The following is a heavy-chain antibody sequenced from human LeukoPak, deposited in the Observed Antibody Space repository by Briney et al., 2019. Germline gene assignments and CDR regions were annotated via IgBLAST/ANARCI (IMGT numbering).Heavy chain of an antibody. CDR2: ISADGGST. CDR1: GFTFSTYA. Sequence: PGGSLRLPCAASGFTFSTYALGWVRQAPGKGLEWVSLISADGGSTFSADSVKGRFSISRDNSKNSLYLQMNSLRSEDTAMYYCAKESGKFDYWGQGTLVAVSS. CDR3: AKESGKFDY. V-gene: IGHV3-43*02. J-gene: IGHJ4*02.